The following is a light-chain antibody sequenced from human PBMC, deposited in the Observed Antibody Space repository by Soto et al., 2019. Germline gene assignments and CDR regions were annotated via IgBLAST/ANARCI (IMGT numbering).Light chain of an antibody. CDR3: QQSFTDPKN. V-gene: IGKV1-39*01. CDR2: AAS. J-gene: IGKJ1*01. Sequence: DIQMTQSPSSLSASVGDRVTISCRASQGISNFLNWYQQRPGEAPKLLIYAASSLQTGVPSRFSGSGSGTVFTLTINSLRPEDFATYFCQQSFTDPKNFGQGTEVVIK. CDR1: QGISNF.